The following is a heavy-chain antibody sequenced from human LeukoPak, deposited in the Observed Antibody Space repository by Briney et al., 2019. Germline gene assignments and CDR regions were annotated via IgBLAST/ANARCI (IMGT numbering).Heavy chain of an antibody. CDR1: GYTFTSYD. CDR3: ARWDSSGFYFDY. Sequence: ASVKVSCKASGYTFTSYDFNWLRQATGQGPEWMGWMNPNSGGTNYAQKFQGRVTMTRDTSISTAYMELSRLRSDDTAVYYCARWDSSGFYFDYWGQGTLVTVSS. V-gene: IGHV1-2*02. CDR2: MNPNSGGT. D-gene: IGHD3-22*01. J-gene: IGHJ4*02.